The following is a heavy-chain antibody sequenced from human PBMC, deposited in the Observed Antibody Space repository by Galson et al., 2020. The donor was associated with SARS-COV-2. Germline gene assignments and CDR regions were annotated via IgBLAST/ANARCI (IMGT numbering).Heavy chain of an antibody. J-gene: IGHJ3*01. CDR3: ARALDTSMAVSGFNV. CDR1: GFTLTNYW. CDR2: VDGEGKTT. V-gene: IGHV3-74*01. Sequence: GGSLRLSCAASGFTLTNYWVHWFRQVPGKGLVWVSRVDGEGKTTYADFVKGRFTISRDNVKNILYLQMNSLTAEDTSIYYCARALDTSMAVSGFNVWGQGTMVTVSS. D-gene: IGHD5-18*01.